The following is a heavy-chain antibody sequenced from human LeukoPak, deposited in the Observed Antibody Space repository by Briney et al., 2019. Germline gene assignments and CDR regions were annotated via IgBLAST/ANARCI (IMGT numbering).Heavy chain of an antibody. Sequence: PGGSLRLSCAASGFTFSSYSMNWVRQAPGKGLEWVAHISSRSNYIYYADSLKGRFTISRDNAKNSLYLQMNSLRAEDMAVYYCASPYSSRWYELCYWGQGTLVTVSS. CDR2: ISSRSNYI. CDR1: GFTFSSYS. J-gene: IGHJ4*02. CDR3: ASPYSSRWYELCY. V-gene: IGHV3-21*01. D-gene: IGHD6-13*01.